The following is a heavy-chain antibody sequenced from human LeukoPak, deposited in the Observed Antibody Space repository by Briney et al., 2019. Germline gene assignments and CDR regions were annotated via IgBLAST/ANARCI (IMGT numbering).Heavy chain of an antibody. CDR3: ATGVAAGPFDY. CDR1: GGSFSGYY. D-gene: IGHD6-6*01. CDR2: INHSGST. V-gene: IGHV4-34*01. Sequence: SETLSLICAVYGGSFSGYYWSWIRQPPGKGLEWIGEINHSGSTNYNPSLKSRVTISVDTSKNQFSLKLSSVTAADTAVYYCATGVAAGPFDYWGQGTLVTVSS. J-gene: IGHJ4*02.